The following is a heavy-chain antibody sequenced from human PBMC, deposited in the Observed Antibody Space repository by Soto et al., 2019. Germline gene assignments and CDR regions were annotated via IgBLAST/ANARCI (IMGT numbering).Heavy chain of an antibody. CDR2: ISGSGGSP. V-gene: IGHV3-23*01. J-gene: IGHJ5*02. D-gene: IGHD1-26*01. Sequence: GGSLRLSCAASGFTFNSYTMAWVRQAPGKGLEWVSSISGSGGSPSYADSVQGRFTISRDNSRNTLSLQMNSLRAEDTATYYCAKDGGWELAPGFDPWGQGTLVTVSS. CDR1: GFTFNSYT. CDR3: AKDGGWELAPGFDP.